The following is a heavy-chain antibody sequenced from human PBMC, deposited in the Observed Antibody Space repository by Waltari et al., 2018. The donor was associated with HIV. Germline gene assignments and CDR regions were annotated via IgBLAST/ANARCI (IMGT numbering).Heavy chain of an antibody. Sequence: QVQLQESGPGLVKPSETLSLTCTVSGGSISSYYWSWIRRPPGKGLEWIGCIYYSGSTTYHPSPKSRVTISVDTSKNQFSLKLSSVTAADTAVYYCARVDYGPNPYGMDVWGQGTTVTVSS. CDR3: ARVDYGPNPYGMDV. V-gene: IGHV4-59*01. D-gene: IGHD4-17*01. CDR2: IYYSGST. J-gene: IGHJ6*02. CDR1: GGSISSYY.